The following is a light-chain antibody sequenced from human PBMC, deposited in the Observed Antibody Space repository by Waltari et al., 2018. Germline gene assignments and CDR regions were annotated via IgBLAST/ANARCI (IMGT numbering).Light chain of an antibody. J-gene: IGLJ3*02. CDR1: SRYICGYNS. CDR2: VVS. V-gene: IGLV2-14*01. CDR3: SSHRRSSTSL. Sequence: QSALTQPASVSGSPGQSITMSCPGNSRYICGYNSVSWWQQDPGKATKFMIHVVSKRPSGVSIRFSGSKSGNTASRTISGLQAEDEAEYFCSSHRRSSTSLFGGGTKVTVL.